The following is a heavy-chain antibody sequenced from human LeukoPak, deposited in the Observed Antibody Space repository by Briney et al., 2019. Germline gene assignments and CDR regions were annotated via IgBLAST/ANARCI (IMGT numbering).Heavy chain of an antibody. CDR2: INYSGST. Sequence: PSQTLSLTCTVSGGSISSGGHYWSWIRQHPGKGLEWIGYINYSGSTYYNPSLKSRVTISVDTSQNQFSLKLSSVTAADTAVYYCASLYSSGWSPDPEYFQHWGQGTLVTVSS. V-gene: IGHV4-31*03. CDR1: GGSISSGGHY. D-gene: IGHD6-19*01. J-gene: IGHJ1*01. CDR3: ASLYSSGWSPDPEYFQH.